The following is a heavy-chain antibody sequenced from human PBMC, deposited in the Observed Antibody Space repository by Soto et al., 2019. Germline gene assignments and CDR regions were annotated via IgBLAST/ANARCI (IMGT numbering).Heavy chain of an antibody. CDR3: ARDRKSGLGSYYVRYYFDY. J-gene: IGHJ4*02. Sequence: QVQLVESGGGVVQPGRSLRLSCAASGFTFSSYGMHWVRQAPGKGLEWVAVIWYDGSNKYYADSVKGRFTISRDNSKNKLYLHMNSLRAEDTAVYYCARDRKSGLGSYYVRYYFDYWGQGTLVTVSS. D-gene: IGHD1-26*01. CDR2: IWYDGSNK. V-gene: IGHV3-33*01. CDR1: GFTFSSYG.